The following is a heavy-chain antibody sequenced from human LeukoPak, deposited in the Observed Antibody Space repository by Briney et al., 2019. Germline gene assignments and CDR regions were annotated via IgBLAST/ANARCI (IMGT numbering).Heavy chain of an antibody. J-gene: IGHJ4*02. V-gene: IGHV3-30*04. CDR2: IAHDVTNR. CDR1: GFTSCSYA. Sequence: PGWSLTLSPAPSGFTSCSYAMHWVRQAPRKRGEWVAVIAHDVTNRFYADSVKGRFTISRDNSMNTLYLRMNSLRPEDTAVYFCARDLLPGAPDYFDYWGQGTLVTVSS. CDR3: ARDLLPGAPDYFDY. D-gene: IGHD2-2*01.